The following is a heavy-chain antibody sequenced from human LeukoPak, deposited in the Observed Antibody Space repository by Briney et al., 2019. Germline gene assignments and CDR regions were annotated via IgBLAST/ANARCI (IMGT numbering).Heavy chain of an antibody. J-gene: IGHJ4*02. Sequence: GGSLRLSCAASGFTFSSYGMHWVRQAPGKGLEWVTFIHSDGSNKYYADSVKGRFTISRDNSKNMLYLQMSSLRAEDTAVYYCAKMVWVGESTNDYWGQGTLVTVSS. V-gene: IGHV3-30*02. CDR3: AKMVWVGESTNDY. D-gene: IGHD3-10*01. CDR1: GFTFSSYG. CDR2: IHSDGSNK.